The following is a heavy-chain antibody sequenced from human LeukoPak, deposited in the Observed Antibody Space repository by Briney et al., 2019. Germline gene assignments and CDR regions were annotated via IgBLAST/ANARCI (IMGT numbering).Heavy chain of an antibody. Sequence: SETLSLTCTVSGGSISSYYWSWIRQPPGKGLEWIGYIYYSGSTNYNPSLKSRVTISVDTSKNQFSLKLSSVTAADTAVYYCARGDLGVIFYWGQGTLVTVSS. V-gene: IGHV4-59*01. J-gene: IGHJ4*02. CDR2: IYYSGST. D-gene: IGHD3-16*01. CDR3: ARGDLGVIFY. CDR1: GGSISSYY.